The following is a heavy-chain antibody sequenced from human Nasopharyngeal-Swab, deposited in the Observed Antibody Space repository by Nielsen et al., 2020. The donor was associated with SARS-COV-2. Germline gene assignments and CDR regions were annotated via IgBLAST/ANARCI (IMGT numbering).Heavy chain of an antibody. J-gene: IGHJ4*02. V-gene: IGHV4-39*07. D-gene: IGHD6-19*01. CDR1: GCSISSSSYY. CDR3: AGGPSSGWYVNYYFDY. Sequence: SETLSLTCTVSGCSISSSSYYWGWIRQPPGKGLEWIGSIYYSGSTYYNPSLKSRVTISVDTSKNQFSLKLSSVTAADTAVYYCAGGPSSGWYVNYYFDYWGQGTLVTVSS. CDR2: IYYSGST.